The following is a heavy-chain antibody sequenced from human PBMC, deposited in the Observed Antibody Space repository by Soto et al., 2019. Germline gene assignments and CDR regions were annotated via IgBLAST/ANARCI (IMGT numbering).Heavy chain of an antibody. CDR2: INHSGST. D-gene: IGHD2-2*01. V-gene: IGHV4-34*01. CDR3: ARSRYRTTTSCSRYYFDL. CDR1: GGSLSAYY. Sequence: SETLSLTCTVYGGSLSAYYWSWIRQPPGKGPEWIGEINHSGSTNYNPSLKSRVTISVDTSKNQFSLKVSSVTAADTAVYYCARSRYRTTTSCSRYYFDLWCQGALVT. J-gene: IGHJ4*02.